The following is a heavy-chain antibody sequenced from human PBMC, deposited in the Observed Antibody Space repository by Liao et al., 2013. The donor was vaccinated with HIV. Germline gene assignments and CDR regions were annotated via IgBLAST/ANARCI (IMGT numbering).Heavy chain of an antibody. CDR2: INHSGST. Sequence: QVQLQQWGAGLLKPSETLSLTCAVYGGSFSGYYWSWIRQPPGKGLEWIGEINHSGSTNYNPSLKSRVTISVDTSKNQFSLKLSSVTAADTAVYYCARGGPRRGYNAPDAFDIWGQGDNGHRLF. V-gene: IGHV4-34*01. D-gene: IGHD5-24*01. CDR3: ARGGPRRGYNAPDAFDI. CDR1: GGSFSGYY. J-gene: IGHJ3*02.